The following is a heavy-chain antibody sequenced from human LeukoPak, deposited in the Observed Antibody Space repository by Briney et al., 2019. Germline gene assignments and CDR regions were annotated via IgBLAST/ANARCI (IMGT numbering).Heavy chain of an antibody. CDR3: AKDASKLLTSDAFDI. D-gene: IGHD1-26*01. V-gene: IGHV3-23*01. CDR1: GFTFSSYA. CDR2: ISGSGGST. Sequence: GGSLRLSCAGSGFTFSSYAMNWVRQAPGKGLEWVSGISGSGGSTYYADSVKGRFTISRDNSKNTLYLQMNSLRAEDTAVYYCAKDASKLLTSDAFDIWGQGTMVTVSS. J-gene: IGHJ3*02.